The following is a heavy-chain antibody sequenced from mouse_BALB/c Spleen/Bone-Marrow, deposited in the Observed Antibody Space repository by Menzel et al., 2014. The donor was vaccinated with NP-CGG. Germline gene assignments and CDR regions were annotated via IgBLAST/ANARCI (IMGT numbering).Heavy chain of an antibody. V-gene: IGHV1-9*01. CDR2: ILPGSGST. D-gene: IGHD1-1*01. CDR1: GYTFSTYW. J-gene: IGHJ3*01. CDR3: ARWYYGSSSFAY. Sequence: QVQLQQSGAELMKPGASVKISCKATGYTFSTYWIEWVKQRPGHGLEWIGEILPGSGSTNYNEKFKGKATFTADTSSNTVYMQHSSLTSEYSTVYYCARWYYGSSSFAYWGQGTLVTVSA.